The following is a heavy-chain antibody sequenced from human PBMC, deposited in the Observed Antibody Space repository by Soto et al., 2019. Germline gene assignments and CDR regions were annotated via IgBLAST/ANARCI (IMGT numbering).Heavy chain of an antibody. CDR3: AKASYGDYHRAFDI. V-gene: IGHV3-23*01. J-gene: IGHJ3*02. CDR1: GFSFSTYA. CDR2: ISDSGGTT. Sequence: EVQLLESGGGLVQPGASLRLSCAASGFSFSTYAMNWVRQAPGKGLQWVSGISDSGGTTYYADSVKGRFIISRDNSKNTLYLQMDSLRAEDTALYYCAKASYGDYHRAFDIWGQGTMVTVSS. D-gene: IGHD4-17*01.